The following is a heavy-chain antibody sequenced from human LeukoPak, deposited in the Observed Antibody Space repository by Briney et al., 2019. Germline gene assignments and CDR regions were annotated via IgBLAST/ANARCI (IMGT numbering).Heavy chain of an antibody. CDR1: GYTFTTYA. Sequence: ASVKVSCKASGYTFTTYAMNWVRQAPGQGLEWMGWINTNTGNPTYAQGFTGRFVFSLDTSVSTAYLQISSLKAEDTAVYYCAREGLTEGYCSGGSCSLPDYWGQGTLVTVSS. J-gene: IGHJ4*02. V-gene: IGHV7-4-1*02. CDR2: INTNTGNP. CDR3: AREGLTEGYCSGGSCSLPDY. D-gene: IGHD2-15*01.